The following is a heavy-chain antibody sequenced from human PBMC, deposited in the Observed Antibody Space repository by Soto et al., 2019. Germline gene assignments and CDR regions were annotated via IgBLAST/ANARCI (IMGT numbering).Heavy chain of an antibody. V-gene: IGHV3-30*18. CDR1: GFTFSSYG. D-gene: IGHD3-22*01. CDR2: ISYDGSNK. Sequence: GGSLRLSCAASGFTFSSYGMHWVRQAPGKGLEWVAVISYDGSNKYYADSVKGRFTISRDNSKNTLYLQMNSLRAEDTAVYYCAKGSDYYDSSGYYDLMDYWGQGTLVTVSS. CDR3: AKGSDYYDSSGYYDLMDY. J-gene: IGHJ4*02.